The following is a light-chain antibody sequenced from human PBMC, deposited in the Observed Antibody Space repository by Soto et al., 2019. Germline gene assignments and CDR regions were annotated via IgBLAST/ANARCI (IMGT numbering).Light chain of an antibody. CDR1: SSNIGAGYD. Sequence: QSALTQPPSVSGAPGQRVTISCTGSSSNIGAGYDVHWYQQLPGTAPKLLIYDNSNRPSGVPDRFSGSKSGTPPSLAITGLQAEDEADYYCQSYDSSLSGYVFGTGTKVTVL. CDR2: DNS. J-gene: IGLJ1*01. CDR3: QSYDSSLSGYV. V-gene: IGLV1-40*01.